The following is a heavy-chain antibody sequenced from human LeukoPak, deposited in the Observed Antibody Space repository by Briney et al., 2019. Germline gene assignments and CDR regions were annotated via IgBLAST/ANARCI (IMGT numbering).Heavy chain of an antibody. CDR3: TRGYGHYDSSGYH. V-gene: IGHV3-49*04. Sequence: GRSLRLSCTASGFTFGDFAVSWVRQAPGKGLEWVGFIRSKVDAETTGYAASVKGRFTVSRDDSKSIAYLQMNSLKTEDTAVYYCTRGYGHYDSSGYHWGQGTLVTVS. CDR1: GFTFGDFA. D-gene: IGHD3-22*01. J-gene: IGHJ4*02. CDR2: IRSKVDAETT.